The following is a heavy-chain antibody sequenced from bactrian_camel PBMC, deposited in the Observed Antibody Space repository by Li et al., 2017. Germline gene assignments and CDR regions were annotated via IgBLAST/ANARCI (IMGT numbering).Heavy chain of an antibody. CDR3: ATGGSDYDWGVLGY. Sequence: VQLVESGGGLVQAGGSLRLSCATSEYNFRSNCLGWYRQPPGKEREGVAAIYTGTSQSTYADSAKGRFTISQDDAKNTVYLQMNSLKPEDTGLYYCATGGSDYDWGVLGYWGQETQVTVS. J-gene: IGHJ6*01. D-gene: IGHD4*01. V-gene: IGHV3S53*01. CDR1: EYNFRSNC. CDR2: IYTGTSQS.